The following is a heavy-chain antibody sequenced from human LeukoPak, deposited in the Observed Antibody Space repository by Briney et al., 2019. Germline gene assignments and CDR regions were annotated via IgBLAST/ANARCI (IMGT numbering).Heavy chain of an antibody. D-gene: IGHD6-19*01. J-gene: IGHJ4*02. CDR2: ISSGSTI. CDR3: ARESIAVARAPFDY. V-gene: IGHV3-48*03. Sequence: PGGSLRLSCAASGFTFSSYEMNWVRQAPGKGLEGVSYISSGSTIYDADSVKGRFTISRDNAKNSPYLQMNSLRAEDTAVYYCARESIAVARAPFDYWGQGTLVTVSS. CDR1: GFTFSSYE.